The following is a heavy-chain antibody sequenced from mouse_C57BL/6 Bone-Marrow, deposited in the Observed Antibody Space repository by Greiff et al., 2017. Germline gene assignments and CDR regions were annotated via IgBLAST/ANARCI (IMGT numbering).Heavy chain of an antibody. CDR2: IWGGGST. V-gene: IGHV2-9*01. CDR3: ALAYYSNSTYAMDY. D-gene: IGHD2-5*01. Sequence: QVQLKESGPGLVAPSQSLSITCTVSGFSFTSYGVDWVRQPPGKGLEWLGVIWGGGSTNYNSALMSRLSISKDNSKSQVFLKMNSLQTDDTAMYYCALAYYSNSTYAMDYWGQGTSVTVSS. J-gene: IGHJ4*01. CDR1: GFSFTSYG.